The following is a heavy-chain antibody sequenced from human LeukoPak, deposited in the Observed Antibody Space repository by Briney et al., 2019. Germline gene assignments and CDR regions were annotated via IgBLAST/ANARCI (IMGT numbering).Heavy chain of an antibody. CDR1: GYSFSSYD. V-gene: IGHV1-8*01. D-gene: IGHD3-10*01. J-gene: IGHJ4*02. CDR3: ARDLWDSTYYYGSGSYYPHFDY. CDR2: MNPNSGNT. Sequence: ASVKVSCKASGYSFSSYDINWVRQATGQGLEWMGWMNPNSGNTGYVQNFQGRVIMTRDTSTSTAYMELSSLRSEDTAVYYCARDLWDSTYYYGSGSYYPHFDYWGQGTLVTVSS.